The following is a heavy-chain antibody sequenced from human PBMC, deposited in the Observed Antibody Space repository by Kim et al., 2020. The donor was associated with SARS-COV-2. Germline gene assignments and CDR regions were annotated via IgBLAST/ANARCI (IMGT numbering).Heavy chain of an antibody. Sequence: YYSTSLKTRLTISKDTSKNQVVLTMTNMDPVDTATYYCARITGVGANFDYWGQGTLVTVSS. D-gene: IGHD1-26*01. J-gene: IGHJ4*02. CDR3: ARITGVGANFDY. V-gene: IGHV2-70*01.